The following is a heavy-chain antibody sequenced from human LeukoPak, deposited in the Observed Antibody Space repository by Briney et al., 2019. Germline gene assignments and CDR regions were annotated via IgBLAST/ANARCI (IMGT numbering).Heavy chain of an antibody. CDR1: GFTFSSYA. CDR2: ISASGGIT. CDR3: AKDTARRAFDI. Sequence: PGGSLRLSCAASGFTFSSYATYWVRQAPGKGLECVSGISASGGITYYADSMKGRFTVSRDGAKNTLYLQMNSLRAEDTAVYYCAKDTARRAFDIWGHGTMVTVSS. V-gene: IGHV3-23*01. J-gene: IGHJ3*02.